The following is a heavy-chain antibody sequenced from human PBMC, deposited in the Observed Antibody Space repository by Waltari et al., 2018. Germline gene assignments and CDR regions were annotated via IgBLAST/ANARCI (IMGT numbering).Heavy chain of an antibody. CDR1: GVSITSNRHS. J-gene: IGHJ3*01. CDR3: ATYIGASVGTAAFDV. CDR2: VSYSGTT. V-gene: IGHV4-39*01. D-gene: IGHD5-12*01. Sequence: QPQLQESGPRLVRAAEPLYLIFSASGVSITSNRHSCAWLRQSTGQGLEWIGTVSYSGTTYLSPSLKTRFSVSSDTSKNQVSLILGSVTAADMAVYDCATYIGASVGTAAFDVWGQGTMVTVSS.